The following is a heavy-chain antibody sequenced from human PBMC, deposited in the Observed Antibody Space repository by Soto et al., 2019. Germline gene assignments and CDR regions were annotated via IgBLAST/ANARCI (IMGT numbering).Heavy chain of an antibody. Sequence: GESLKISCKGSGDRFSSYWIGWVRQMPGKGLEWLGIFYPGDSDTRYSPSLGTRVTFPVDTSKNQFSLTLYSVTAADTAVYYCARTTGRHLDFWGQGILVTVSS. J-gene: IGHJ4*02. V-gene: IGHV5-51*03. CDR2: FYPGDSDT. CDR1: GDRFSSYW. D-gene: IGHD4-4*01. CDR3: ARTTGRHLDF.